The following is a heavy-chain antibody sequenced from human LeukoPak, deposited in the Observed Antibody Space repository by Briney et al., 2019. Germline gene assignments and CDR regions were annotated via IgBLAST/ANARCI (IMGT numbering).Heavy chain of an antibody. J-gene: IGHJ6*02. D-gene: IGHD6-19*01. Sequence: ASVKVSCTASGYTFTSYDINWVRQATGQGLEWLGWMNPNSGNTGYAQKFQGRVTMTRNTSISTAYMELSSLRSEDTAVYYCAVGVSGWYRYYGMDVWGQGTTVTVSS. V-gene: IGHV1-8*01. CDR1: GYTFTSYD. CDR2: MNPNSGNT. CDR3: AVGVSGWYRYYGMDV.